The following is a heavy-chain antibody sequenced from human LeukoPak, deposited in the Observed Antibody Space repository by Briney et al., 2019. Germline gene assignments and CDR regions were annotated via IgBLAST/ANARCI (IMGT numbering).Heavy chain of an antibody. J-gene: IGHJ6*03. V-gene: IGHV1-18*01. Sequence: ASVKVSCKASGGTFSSYAISWVRQAPGQGLEWMGWISAYNGNTNYAQKLQGRVTMTTDTSTSTAYMELRSLRSDDTAVYYCARDSTTVVTPTSMDVWGKGTTVTVSS. CDR1: GGTFSSYA. CDR3: ARDSTTVVTPTSMDV. CDR2: ISAYNGNT. D-gene: IGHD4-23*01.